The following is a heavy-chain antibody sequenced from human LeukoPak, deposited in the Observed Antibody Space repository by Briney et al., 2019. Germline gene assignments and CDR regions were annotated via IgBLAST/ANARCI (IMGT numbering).Heavy chain of an antibody. D-gene: IGHD5-18*01. CDR2: ISSSGSTI. V-gene: IGHV3-48*03. CDR1: GFTFSNYE. J-gene: IGHJ6*03. CDR3: ARGDTAMVDYYYYMDV. Sequence: SGGSLRLSCAASGFTFSNYEMNWVRQAPGKGLEWVSYISSSGSTIYYADSVKGRFTISRDNAKNSLYLQMNSLRAEDTAVYYCARGDTAMVDYYYYMDVWGKGTTVTISS.